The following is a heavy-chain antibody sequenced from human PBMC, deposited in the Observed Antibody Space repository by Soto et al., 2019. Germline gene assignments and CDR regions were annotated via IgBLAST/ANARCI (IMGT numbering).Heavy chain of an antibody. CDR3: ARARYDFWSGYYTPGYYYYGMDV. V-gene: IGHV4-59*01. D-gene: IGHD3-3*01. CDR2: IYYSGST. J-gene: IGHJ6*02. Sequence: SETLSLSCTVSGGSITSYYWSWIRQPPGKGLEWIGYIYYSGSTNYNPSLKSRVTISVDTSKNQFSLKLSSVTAADTAVYYCARARYDFWSGYYTPGYYYYGMDVWGQGTTVT. CDR1: GGSITSYY.